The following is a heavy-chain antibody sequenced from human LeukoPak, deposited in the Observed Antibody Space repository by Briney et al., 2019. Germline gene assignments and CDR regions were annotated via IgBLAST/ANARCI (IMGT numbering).Heavy chain of an antibody. D-gene: IGHD5-12*01. CDR1: GFTFSNYA. Sequence: GGSLRPSCATSGFTFSNYAVSWVPRAPGRGLEWVSSISGSGGTTYYADSVKGRFTISRDNSKNTLYLQTNSLRAEDTAVYYCAKDPYRASSGLVDYWGQGTLITVSS. V-gene: IGHV3-23*01. J-gene: IGHJ4*02. CDR3: AKDPYRASSGLVDY. CDR2: ISGSGGTT.